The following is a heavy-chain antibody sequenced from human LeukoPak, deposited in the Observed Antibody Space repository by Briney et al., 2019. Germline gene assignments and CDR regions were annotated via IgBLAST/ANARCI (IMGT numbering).Heavy chain of an antibody. V-gene: IGHV3-9*03. CDR3: AKDKGSSWDAFDI. CDR1: GFTFDDYA. D-gene: IGHD6-13*01. CDR2: ISWNSGSI. Sequence: GRSLRLSCAASGFTFDDYAMHWVRQAPGKGLEWVSGISWNSGSIGYADSVKGRFTISRDNAKNSLYLQMNSLRAEDMALYYCAKDKGSSWDAFDIWGQGTMVTVSS. J-gene: IGHJ3*02.